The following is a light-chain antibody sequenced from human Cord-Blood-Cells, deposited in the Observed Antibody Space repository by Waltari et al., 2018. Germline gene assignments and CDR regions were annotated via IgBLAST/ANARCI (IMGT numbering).Light chain of an antibody. V-gene: IGKV1-39*01. CDR2: AAS. Sequence: DIQMTQSPSSLSASVGDRVTITCRASQSISSYLNWYQQKPGKAPKLLIYAASSLQSGVPSMLSGSESGSDFTLTISSLQPEDFATYYCQQSYSTPPTFGGGTKVEIK. CDR1: QSISSY. J-gene: IGKJ4*01. CDR3: QQSYSTPPT.